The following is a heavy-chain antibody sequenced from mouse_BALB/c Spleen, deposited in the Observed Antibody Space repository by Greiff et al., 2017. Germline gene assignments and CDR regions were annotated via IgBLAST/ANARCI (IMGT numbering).Heavy chain of an antibody. CDR2: INPYNGAT. Sequence: EVQLQESGPELVKPGASVKISCKASGYSFTGYYMHWVKQSHVKSLEWIGRINPYNGATSYNQNFKDKASLTVDKSSSTAYMELHSLTSEDSAVYYCARPDGYEFSYYWGQGTTLTVSS. V-gene: IGHV1-31*01. CDR1: GYSFTGYY. CDR3: ARPDGYEFSYY. D-gene: IGHD2-2*01. J-gene: IGHJ2*01.